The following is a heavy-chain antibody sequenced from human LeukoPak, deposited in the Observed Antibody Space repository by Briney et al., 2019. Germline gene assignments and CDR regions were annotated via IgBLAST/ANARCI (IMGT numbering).Heavy chain of an antibody. CDR1: GYTFTSYA. J-gene: IGHJ4*02. CDR2: INAGNGNT. D-gene: IGHD5-24*01. CDR3: ARDQVATILFDY. V-gene: IGHV1-3*01. Sequence: GASVKVSCKASGYTFTSYAMHWVRQAPGQRLEWMGWINAGNGNTKYSQRFQGRVTITRDTSASTAYMELSSLRSEDTAVYYCARDQVATILFDYWGQGTLVTVSS.